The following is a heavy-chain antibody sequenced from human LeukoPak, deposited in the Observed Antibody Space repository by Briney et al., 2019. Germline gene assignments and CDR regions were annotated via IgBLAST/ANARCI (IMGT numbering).Heavy chain of an antibody. CDR2: IRSKANSYAT. CDR3: AKKSLWSGPFDY. V-gene: IGHV3-73*01. Sequence: AGGSLRLSCAASGFTFSGSAMHWVRQASGKGLEWVGRIRSKANSYATAYAASVKGRFTISRDDSKNTAYLQMNSLKTEDTAVYFCAKKSLWSGPFDYWGQGTLVTVFS. J-gene: IGHJ4*02. D-gene: IGHD3-3*01. CDR1: GFTFSGSA.